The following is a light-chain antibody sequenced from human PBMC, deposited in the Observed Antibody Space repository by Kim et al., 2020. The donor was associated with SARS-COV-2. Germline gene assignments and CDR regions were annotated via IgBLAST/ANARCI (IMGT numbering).Light chain of an antibody. J-gene: IGKJ1*01. V-gene: IGKV1-27*01. CDR3: QKCDSAPWT. CDR2: AAS. CDR1: QDISNY. Sequence: DIQMTHSPSSLSASVGDRVTITCRASQDISNYLAWFQLEPGKAPKLLIYAASALQPGVPSRFSGSGSGTDFTLTVTSLQPEDVATYYCQKCDSAPWTFGQGTKVEIK.